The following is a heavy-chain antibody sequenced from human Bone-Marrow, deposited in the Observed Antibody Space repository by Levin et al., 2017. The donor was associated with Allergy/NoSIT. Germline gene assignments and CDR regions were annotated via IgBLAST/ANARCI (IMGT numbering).Heavy chain of an antibody. D-gene: IGHD3/OR15-3a*01. CDR2: IYHSGST. Sequence: SQTLSLTCAVSGYSIRSGYYWGWIRQPPGKGLEWIGSIYHSGSTYYNPSLKSRVTISVDTSKNQFSLKLSSVTAADTAVYYCARVALDADVDYWGQGTLVTVSS. J-gene: IGHJ4*02. CDR1: GYSIRSGYY. CDR3: ARVALDADVDY. V-gene: IGHV4-38-2*01.